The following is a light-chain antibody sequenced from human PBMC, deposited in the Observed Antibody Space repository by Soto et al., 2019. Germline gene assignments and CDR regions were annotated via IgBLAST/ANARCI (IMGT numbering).Light chain of an antibody. V-gene: IGKV1-33*01. Sequence: DIQMTQSPSSLSASVGDRVTITCQASQDISNYLNWYQQKPGKAPKLLIYDASNLETGVPSRFSGRGSGTDFTFTISSLQPEDIATYYCQQYDNLITFGQGTRLEIK. J-gene: IGKJ5*01. CDR3: QQYDNLIT. CDR2: DAS. CDR1: QDISNY.